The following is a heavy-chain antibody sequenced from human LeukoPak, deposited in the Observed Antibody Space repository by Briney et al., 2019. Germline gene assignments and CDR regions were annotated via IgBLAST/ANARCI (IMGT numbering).Heavy chain of an antibody. CDR1: GGSISSSSYY. V-gene: IGHV4-39*01. Sequence: SETLSLTCTVSGGSISSSSYYWGWIRQPPGKGLEWTGSIYYSGSTYYNPSLKSRVTISVDTSKNQFSLKLSSVTAADTAVYYCAIAVAGNYFDYWGQGTLVTVSS. D-gene: IGHD6-19*01. J-gene: IGHJ4*02. CDR2: IYYSGST. CDR3: AIAVAGNYFDY.